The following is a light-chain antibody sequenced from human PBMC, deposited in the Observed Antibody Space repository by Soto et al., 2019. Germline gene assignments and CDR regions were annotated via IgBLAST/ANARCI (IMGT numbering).Light chain of an antibody. V-gene: IGLV2-8*01. CDR1: TSDVGGYDY. CDR3: SSYGGSNNVI. J-gene: IGLJ2*01. CDR2: EVN. Sequence: QSVLTQPPSAAGSPGQSVTISCTGKTSDVGGYDYVSWYQHHPRKAHKLLIYEVNRRPSGVPDRFSGSRSGNTASLAVSRLQAEDEADYYCSSYGGSNNVIFGGGTKLTVL.